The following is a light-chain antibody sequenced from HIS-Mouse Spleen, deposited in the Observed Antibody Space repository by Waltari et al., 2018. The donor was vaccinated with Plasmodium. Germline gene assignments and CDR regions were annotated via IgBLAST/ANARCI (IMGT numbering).Light chain of an antibody. V-gene: IGKV1-39*01. J-gene: IGKJ1*01. CDR3: QQSNSTPRT. CDR1: QSISSY. CDR2: AAS. Sequence: DIQMTQSPTSLSASLGAKVTITCRASQSISSYLNWYQQKPGKAPKLLIYAASSLQSGVPSRFSGSGSGTDFTLTISSLQPEDVATYYCQQSNSTPRTFGQGTKVEIK.